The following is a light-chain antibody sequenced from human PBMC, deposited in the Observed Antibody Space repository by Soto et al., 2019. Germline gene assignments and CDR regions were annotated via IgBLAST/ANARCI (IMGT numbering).Light chain of an antibody. Sequence: EIVMTQSPGTVSVFPGETVTLSCRASQSVSGYLDWFHQKPGQAPRLVHLRIFTRAIGVPARFSGSGSETEFTLTISGLQSEDSGVYYCLQHYSWPWTFGQGTKVEIK. CDR3: LQHYSWPWT. CDR1: QSVSGY. J-gene: IGKJ1*01. V-gene: IGKV3-15*01. CDR2: RIF.